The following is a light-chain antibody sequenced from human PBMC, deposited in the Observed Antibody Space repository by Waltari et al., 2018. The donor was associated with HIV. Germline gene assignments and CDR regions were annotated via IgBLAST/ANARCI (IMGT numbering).Light chain of an antibody. Sequence: QSVLTQPPSASGTPGQRVTISCSGSSSNIGSNYVYWYQQLPGTAPKLLLYRNNQRPSGVPDRFSGSKSGISASLAISGLRSEDEADYYCTAWGNSLSLLFGGGTKLTVL. V-gene: IGLV1-47*01. CDR2: RNN. J-gene: IGLJ2*01. CDR3: TAWGNSLSLL. CDR1: SSNIGSNY.